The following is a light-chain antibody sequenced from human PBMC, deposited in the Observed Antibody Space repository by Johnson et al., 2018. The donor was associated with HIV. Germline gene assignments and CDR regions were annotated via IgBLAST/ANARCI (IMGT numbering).Light chain of an antibody. Sequence: QSVLTQPPSVSAAPGQKVNISCSGHSSNIENYFVSWYQQLPGAAPRLLIYENDKRPSGIPDRFSGSKSGTSVTLGITGLQTGDEADYYCGTWGGVFGTGTKVTVL. CDR3: GTWGGV. CDR1: SSNIENYF. CDR2: END. J-gene: IGLJ1*01. V-gene: IGLV1-51*02.